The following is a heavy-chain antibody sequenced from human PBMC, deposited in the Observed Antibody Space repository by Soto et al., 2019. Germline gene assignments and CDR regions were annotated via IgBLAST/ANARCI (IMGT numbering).Heavy chain of an antibody. CDR3: AKLIAVAGHPSYFDY. D-gene: IGHD6-19*01. V-gene: IGHV3-23*01. J-gene: IGHJ4*02. Sequence: GGSLRLSCSSSGFTFSSYAMSWVRQAPGKGLEWVSAISGSGGSTYYADSVKGRFTISRDNSKNTLYLQMNSLRAEDTAVYYCAKLIAVAGHPSYFDYWGQGTLVTVSS. CDR1: GFTFSSYA. CDR2: ISGSGGST.